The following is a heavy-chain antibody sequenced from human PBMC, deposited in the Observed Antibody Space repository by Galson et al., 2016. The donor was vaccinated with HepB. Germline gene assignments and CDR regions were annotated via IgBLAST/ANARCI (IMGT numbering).Heavy chain of an antibody. CDR3: ARDDSGGWYGFHYGMDV. J-gene: IGHJ6*02. V-gene: IGHV4-59*01. Sequence: SETLSLTCTVSGASISGYYLSWIRQPPGKGLEWIVYIYYSGRTNYNPSLKSRVTISVDTSKNQFSLKLSSVTAADTAVYYCARDDSGGWYGFHYGMDVWGQGTTVTVSS. CDR2: IYYSGRT. CDR1: GASISGYY. D-gene: IGHD6-19*01.